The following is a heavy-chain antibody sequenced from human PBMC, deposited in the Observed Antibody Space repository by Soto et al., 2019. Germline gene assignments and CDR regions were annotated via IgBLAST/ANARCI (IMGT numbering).Heavy chain of an antibody. CDR3: AKEGSSRGGAFAI. J-gene: IGHJ3*02. D-gene: IGHD6-13*01. Sequence: EVQLLESGGGLVQPGGSLRLSCAASGFTFSSYAMSWVRQAPGKGLEWVSAIIGSGGSTYYASSVKGRFTISRDTSKNTLYLQMNSLRAEDTAVYYCAKEGSSRGGAFAIWGQGTMVTVSS. CDR2: IIGSGGST. CDR1: GFTFSSYA. V-gene: IGHV3-23*01.